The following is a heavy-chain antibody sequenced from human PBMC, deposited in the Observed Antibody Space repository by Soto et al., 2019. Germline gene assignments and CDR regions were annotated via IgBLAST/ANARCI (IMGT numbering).Heavy chain of an antibody. CDR3: ARGPNWPQYYYYGMDV. CDR2: INPNSGGT. J-gene: IGHJ6*02. Sequence: ASVKVSCKASGYTFTGYYMHWVRQAPGQGLEWMGWINPNSGGTNYAQKFQGWVTMTRDTSISTAYMELSRLRSDDTAVYYCARGPNWPQYYYYGMDVWGQGTTVTVSS. CDR1: GYTFTGYY. V-gene: IGHV1-2*04.